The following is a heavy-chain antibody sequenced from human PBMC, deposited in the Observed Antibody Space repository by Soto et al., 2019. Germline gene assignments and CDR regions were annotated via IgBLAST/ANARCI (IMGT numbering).Heavy chain of an antibody. V-gene: IGHV4-61*03. D-gene: IGHD2-2*01. J-gene: IGHJ6*02. CDR1: GGSVNSGSSY. CDR2: IYYSGST. CDR3: ARTRCSTTSCQAHGMDV. Sequence: PSETLSLTCTVSGGSVNSGSSYWTWIRQPPGKGLEWIGYIYYSGSTNYNPSLKSRVTISLDTSNNHFSLRLTSVTAADTAVYYCARTRCSTTSCQAHGMDVWGQGTTVTVSS.